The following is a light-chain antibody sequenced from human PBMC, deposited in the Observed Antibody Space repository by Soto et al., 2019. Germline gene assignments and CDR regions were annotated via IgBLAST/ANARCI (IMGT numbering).Light chain of an antibody. CDR2: GAS. V-gene: IGKV1-39*01. CDR1: HTIATY. J-gene: IGKJ2*01. Sequence: IQMTQSPSSLSASVGDGVTLTCRASHTIATYLNWYQQKPGQVPEVLIYGASRLHVGVPSRFTGSGYGTDFTLTLNNLQPEDFSIYYCPQFYYYPPTFGQGTKLEVK. CDR3: PQFYYYPPT.